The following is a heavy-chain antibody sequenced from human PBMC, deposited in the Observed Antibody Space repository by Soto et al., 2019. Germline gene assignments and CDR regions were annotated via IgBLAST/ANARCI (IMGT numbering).Heavy chain of an antibody. CDR2: IYYSGSI. CDR3: ARRIRCSGGSCSGYFDY. CDR1: GGSIGSTSYN. V-gene: IGHV4-39*01. D-gene: IGHD2-15*01. Sequence: SETLALTCTVSGGSIGSTSYNWGWIRQPPWKGLEWIGSIYYSGSIYYNPSLKSRVAISVDTSKNQFSLNLSSVVAADTALYYCARRIRCSGGSCSGYFDYWGQGTLVTVSS. J-gene: IGHJ4*02.